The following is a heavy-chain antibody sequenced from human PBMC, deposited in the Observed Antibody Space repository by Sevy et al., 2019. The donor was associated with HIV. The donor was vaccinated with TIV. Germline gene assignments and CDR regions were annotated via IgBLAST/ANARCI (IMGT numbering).Heavy chain of an antibody. V-gene: IGHV4-34*01. CDR1: GGTFVGHY. Sequence: SETLSLTCGVSGGTFVGHYWTWIRQTPGKGLEWIGEINHRGTANYNPSLKSRVSISVDTSNNQFSLRLNSVTAGTAVYYCASTSTLTISALDSWGQGALVTVSS. D-gene: IGHD4-17*01. CDR2: INHRGTA. J-gene: IGHJ4*02. CDR3: ASTSTLTISALDS.